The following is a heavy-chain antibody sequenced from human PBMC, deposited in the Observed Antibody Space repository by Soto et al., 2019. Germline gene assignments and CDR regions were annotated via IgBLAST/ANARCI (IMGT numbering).Heavy chain of an antibody. D-gene: IGHD6-13*01. CDR1: GFVFGDYA. Sequence: GGSLRLSCSASGFVFGDYAVTWVRQAPGKGLEWVGVVRSETYGGSTEYAASVKGRFKISRDDSESIAYLQMTGLKTEDTAVYYCTRGRGTSGWYADYWGKGILVTVSS. CDR2: VRSETYGGST. J-gene: IGHJ4*02. CDR3: TRGRGTSGWYADY. V-gene: IGHV3-49*04.